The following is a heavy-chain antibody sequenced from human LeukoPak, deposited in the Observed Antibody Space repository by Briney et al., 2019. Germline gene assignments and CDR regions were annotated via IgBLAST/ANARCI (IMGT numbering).Heavy chain of an antibody. D-gene: IGHD3-22*01. J-gene: IGHJ3*02. CDR3: ARDYYDSSGFGAFDI. Sequence: ASVKVSCKASGYTFTGYYIQWVRQAPGQGLEWMGWINPNSGGTNFAQKFQGRVTMTRDTSISTAYMELSRLRSDDTAVYYCARDYYDSSGFGAFDIWGQGTMVTVSS. CDR1: GYTFTGYY. V-gene: IGHV1-2*02. CDR2: INPNSGGT.